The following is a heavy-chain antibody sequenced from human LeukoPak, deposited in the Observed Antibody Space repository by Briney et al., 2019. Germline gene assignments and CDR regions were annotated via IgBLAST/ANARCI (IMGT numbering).Heavy chain of an antibody. V-gene: IGHV4-59*01. D-gene: IGHD3-3*01. J-gene: IGHJ5*02. CDR3: ARVETADGGRFLEWLYNWFDP. CDR2: IYYSGST. CDR1: GGPISSYY. Sequence: PSETLSLTCTVSGGPISSYYWSWIRQPPGKGLEWIGYIYYSGSTNYNPSLKSRVTISVDTSKNLFSLKLSSVTAADTAVYYCARVETADGGRFLEWLYNWFDPWGQGTLVTVSS.